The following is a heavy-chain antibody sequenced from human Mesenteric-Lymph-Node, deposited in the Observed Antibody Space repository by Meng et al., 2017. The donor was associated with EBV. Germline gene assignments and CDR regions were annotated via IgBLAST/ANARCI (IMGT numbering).Heavy chain of an antibody. Sequence: GVGKPPGTLTAISTATGSWTRRKCSYRGLITQPPGGGWRGIGSIDDSGTTYQNPSIQARFSKTIDPSKNQVSLQLTSVTAADTAVYHCPRHDHSDHGAPNSFDPWGQGTLVTVSS. CDR3: PRHDHSDHGAPNSFDP. CDR2: IDDSGTT. CDR1: GSWTRRKCSY. D-gene: IGHD4-17*01. J-gene: IGHJ5*02. V-gene: IGHV4-39*01.